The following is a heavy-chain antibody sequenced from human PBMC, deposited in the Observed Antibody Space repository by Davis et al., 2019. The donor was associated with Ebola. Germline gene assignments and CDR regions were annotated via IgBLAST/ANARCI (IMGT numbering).Heavy chain of an antibody. CDR1: GDSVSSNSAA. CDR2: TYYRSKWYN. Sequence: MPSETLSLTCAISGDSVSSNSAAWNWIRQSPSRGLEWLGRTYYRSKWYNDYAVSVKSRITINPDTSKNQFSLQLNSVTPEDTAVYYCARINYYDSSGPPFFDYWGQGTLVTVSS. V-gene: IGHV6-1*01. D-gene: IGHD3-22*01. CDR3: ARINYYDSSGPPFFDY. J-gene: IGHJ4*02.